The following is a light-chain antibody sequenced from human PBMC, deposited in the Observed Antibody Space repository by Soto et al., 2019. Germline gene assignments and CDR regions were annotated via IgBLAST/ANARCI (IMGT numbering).Light chain of an antibody. V-gene: IGKV1-9*01. CDR1: QDISSY. J-gene: IGKJ4*01. CDR3: QQLKKYPLS. Sequence: IQLTQSPSSLSASIGDRVTITCRASQDISSYLAWYRQKAGKAPELLIEAASTLQSGVPSRFSGSCSGTDFAPTISSLQPEYFATYYCQQLKKYPLSFGGGTKVEIK. CDR2: AAS.